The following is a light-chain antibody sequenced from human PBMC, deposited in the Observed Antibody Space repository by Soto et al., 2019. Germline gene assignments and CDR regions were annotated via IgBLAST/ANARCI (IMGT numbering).Light chain of an antibody. Sequence: QSALTQPRSVSGSPGQSVTISCTGTSSDVGGYNYVSWYQQHPGKDPKLMIYDIIKRPSGVPDRFSGSKSGNTASLTISGLQAEDGADYYCCSYAGSYTVVFGGGTKLTVL. CDR2: DII. CDR1: SSDVGGYNY. V-gene: IGLV2-11*01. J-gene: IGLJ2*01. CDR3: CSYAGSYTVV.